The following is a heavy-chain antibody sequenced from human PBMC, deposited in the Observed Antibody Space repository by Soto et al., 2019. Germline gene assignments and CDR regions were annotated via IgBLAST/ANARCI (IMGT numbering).Heavy chain of an antibody. J-gene: IGHJ6*02. CDR2: INPNSGGT. D-gene: IGHD1-20*01. V-gene: IGHV1-2*04. CDR1: GYTCTGCW. CDR3: AREKYNGNVYYYYYGMDV. Sequence: ASVRVSARASGYTCTGCWMHWVRQAPGQGLEWMGWINPNSGGTNYAQKFQGWVTMTRDTSISTAYMELSRLRSDDTAVYYCAREKYNGNVYYYYYGMDVWGQGTTVTVSS.